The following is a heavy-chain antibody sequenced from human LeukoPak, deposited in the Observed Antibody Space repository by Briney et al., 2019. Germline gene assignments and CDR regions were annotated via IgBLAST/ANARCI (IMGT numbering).Heavy chain of an antibody. Sequence: KPSETLSLTCTVSGGSISSGSYYWSWIRQPPGKGLEWIGYIYTSGSTNYNPSLKSRVTISVDTSKNQFSLKLSSVTAADTAVYYCARHPFDYGDYPYYMDVWGKGTTVTVSS. D-gene: IGHD4-17*01. CDR3: ARHPFDYGDYPYYMDV. CDR1: GGSISSGSYY. J-gene: IGHJ6*03. V-gene: IGHV4-61*01. CDR2: IYTSGST.